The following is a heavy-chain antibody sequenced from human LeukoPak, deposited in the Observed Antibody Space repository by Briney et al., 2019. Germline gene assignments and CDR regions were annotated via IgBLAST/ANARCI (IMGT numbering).Heavy chain of an antibody. CDR2: IYYSGST. CDR1: GGSISSHY. V-gene: IGHV4-59*11. J-gene: IGHJ3*02. D-gene: IGHD5-24*01. CDR3: ARVEDDAYDI. Sequence: SETLSLTCTVSGGSISSHYWSWIRQPPGKGLEWIGYIYYSGSTNYNPSLKTRVTIAVDTSKNQFSLKLSSVTAAATAVYYYARVEDDAYDIWGQGTMVTV.